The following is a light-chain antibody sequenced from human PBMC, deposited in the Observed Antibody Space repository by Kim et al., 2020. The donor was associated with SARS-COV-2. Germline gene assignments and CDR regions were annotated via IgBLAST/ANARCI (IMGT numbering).Light chain of an antibody. V-gene: IGKV1-39*01. J-gene: IGKJ2*01. CDR3: QQSYSTPYT. CDR2: AAS. Sequence: SASVGDRVTSTCRASQSISSYLNWYQQKPGKAPKLLIYAASSLQSGVPSRFSGSGSGTDFTLTISSLQPEDFATYYCQQSYSTPYTFGQGPSWRS. CDR1: QSISSY.